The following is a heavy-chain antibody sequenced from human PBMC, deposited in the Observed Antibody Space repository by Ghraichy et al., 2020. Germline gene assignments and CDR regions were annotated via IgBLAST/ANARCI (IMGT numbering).Heavy chain of an antibody. V-gene: IGHV4-34*01. D-gene: IGHD2-2*01. CDR2: INHSGST. Sequence: SETLSLTCAVYGGSFSGYYWSWIRQPPGKGLEWIGEINHSGSTNYNPSLKSRVTISVDTSKNQFSLKLSSVTAADTAVYYCARGQYCSSTSCYARKYNWFDPWGQGTLVTVSS. J-gene: IGHJ5*02. CDR3: ARGQYCSSTSCYARKYNWFDP. CDR1: GGSFSGYY.